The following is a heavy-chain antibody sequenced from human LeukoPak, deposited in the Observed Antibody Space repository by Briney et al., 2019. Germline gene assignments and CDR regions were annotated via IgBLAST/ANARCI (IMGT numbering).Heavy chain of an antibody. CDR1: GFTFSSYG. CDR2: IWYDGNNK. Sequence: GGSLRLSCAASGFTFSSYGMHWVRQAPGKGLEWVAVIWYDGNNKYYVDSVKGRFTISRDNSKNTLYLQMNSLRAEDTAVYYCARDIAVTGTGVFDYWGQGTLVTVSS. V-gene: IGHV3-33*01. CDR3: ARDIAVTGTGVFDY. D-gene: IGHD6-19*01. J-gene: IGHJ4*02.